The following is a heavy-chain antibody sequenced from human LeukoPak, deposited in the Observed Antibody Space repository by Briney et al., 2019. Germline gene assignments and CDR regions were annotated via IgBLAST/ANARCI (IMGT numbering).Heavy chain of an antibody. Sequence: SETLSLTCTVSGGSISSYYWSWIRQPPGKGLEWIGYIYYSGSTNYNPSLKSRVTISVDTSKNQFSLKLSSVTAADTAVYYCARDIQGYCSGGSCYFDAFDIWGQGTMVTVSS. CDR2: IYYSGST. D-gene: IGHD2-15*01. J-gene: IGHJ3*02. V-gene: IGHV4-59*01. CDR1: GGSISSYY. CDR3: ARDIQGYCSGGSCYFDAFDI.